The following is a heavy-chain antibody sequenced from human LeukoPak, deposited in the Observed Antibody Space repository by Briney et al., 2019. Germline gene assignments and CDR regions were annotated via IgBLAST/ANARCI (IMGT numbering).Heavy chain of an antibody. CDR1: GGSFSGYY. CDR3: ARDSGYYGSGSYPQTDY. J-gene: IGHJ4*02. V-gene: IGHV4-34*01. D-gene: IGHD3-10*01. CDR2: IHYSGSA. Sequence: PSETLSLTCAVYGGSFSGYYWTWIRQPPGKGLEWIGEIHYSGSATYNPSLKSRVTISVDTSKNQFSLKLSSVTAADTAVYYCARDSGYYGSGSYPQTDYWGQGTLVTVSS.